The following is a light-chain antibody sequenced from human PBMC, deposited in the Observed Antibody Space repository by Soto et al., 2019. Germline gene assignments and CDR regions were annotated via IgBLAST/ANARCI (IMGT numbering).Light chain of an antibody. CDR2: AAS. V-gene: IGKV1-9*01. J-gene: IGKJ1*01. CDR1: QGISSY. Sequence: IQLTQSPSSLSASVGDRVTITCRASQGISSYLAWYQQKPGKAPKLLIYAASTLQSDVPSRFSGSGSGTDFTLIISGLQPDDSATYYCQQYTNTNNPWMFGQGTKVDIK. CDR3: QQYTNTNNPWM.